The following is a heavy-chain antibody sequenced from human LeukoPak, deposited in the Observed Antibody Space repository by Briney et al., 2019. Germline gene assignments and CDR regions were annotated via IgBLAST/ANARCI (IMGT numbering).Heavy chain of an antibody. D-gene: IGHD1-26*01. V-gene: IGHV1-69*04. J-gene: IGHJ4*02. CDR1: GGTFSSYA. CDR2: IIPIFGIA. Sequence: GASVTVSCKASGGTFSSYAISWVRQAPGQGLEWMGRIIPIFGIANYAQKFQGRVTITADKSTSTAYMELSSLRSEDTAVYYCARDQGSSGGSPSPFDYWGQGTLVTVSS. CDR3: ARDQGSSGGSPSPFDY.